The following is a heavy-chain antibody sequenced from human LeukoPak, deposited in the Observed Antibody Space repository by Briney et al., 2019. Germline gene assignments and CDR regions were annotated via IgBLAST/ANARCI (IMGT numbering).Heavy chain of an antibody. J-gene: IGHJ5*02. D-gene: IGHD1-26*01. CDR1: GGSISSYY. V-gene: IGHV4-39*07. Sequence: SETLSLTCTVSGGSISSYYWGWIRQTPGKGLEWIGSIYHSGNTYYNPSLKSRVTISVDASKNQVSLKLSSVTAADTAVYYCARETTTVGLHWFDPWGQGTLVTVSS. CDR3: ARETTTVGLHWFDP. CDR2: IYHSGNT.